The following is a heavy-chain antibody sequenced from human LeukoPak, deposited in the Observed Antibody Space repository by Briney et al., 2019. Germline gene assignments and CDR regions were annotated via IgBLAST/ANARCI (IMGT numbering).Heavy chain of an antibody. CDR1: GFXFSDYV. CDR2: IGGPGGST. V-gene: IGHV3-23*01. J-gene: IGHJ5*02. CDR3: AKGCGGNCYSFSA. D-gene: IGHD2-15*01. Sequence: GGSLRLSCAASGFXFSDYVMSWVRQAPGKGLEWVSSIGGPGGSTYYAESAKGRFTISRDNSKSTLYLQLNSLGAEDTALYYCAKGCGGNCYSFSAWGQGTLVTVSS.